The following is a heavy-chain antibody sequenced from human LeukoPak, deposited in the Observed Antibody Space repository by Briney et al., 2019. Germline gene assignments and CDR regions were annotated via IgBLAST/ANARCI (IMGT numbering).Heavy chain of an antibody. D-gene: IGHD6-13*01. J-gene: IGHJ4*03. V-gene: IGHV3-9*01. CDR3: AISSMSEYYFDY. CDR2: ISWNSGSI. Sequence: GRSLRLSCAASGFTFDDYAMHWVRQAPGKGLEWVSGISWNSGSIGYADSVKGRFTISRDNAKNSLYLQMNSLRAEDTALYYCAISSMSEYYFDYWGQGTMVTVSS. CDR1: GFTFDDYA.